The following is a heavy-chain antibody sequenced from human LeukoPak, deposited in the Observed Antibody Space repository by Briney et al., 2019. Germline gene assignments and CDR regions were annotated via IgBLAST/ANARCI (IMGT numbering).Heavy chain of an antibody. Sequence: GGSLRLSCAASGFTLSSYAMSWVRQAPGKGLEWVSAISGSGSSTYYADSVKGRFTISRDNSKNTLYLQMNSLRAEDTAVYYCAKTLTTVTTRYFQHWGQGTLVTVSS. V-gene: IGHV3-23*01. CDR2: ISGSGSST. CDR1: GFTLSSYA. D-gene: IGHD4-11*01. CDR3: AKTLTTVTTRYFQH. J-gene: IGHJ1*01.